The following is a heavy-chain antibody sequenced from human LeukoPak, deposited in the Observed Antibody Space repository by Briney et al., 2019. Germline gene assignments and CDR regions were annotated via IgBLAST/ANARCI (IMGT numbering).Heavy chain of an antibody. D-gene: IGHD2-2*02. CDR3: TTEVGYCSSTCCYSFDY. CDR1: GFTFSNAW. J-gene: IGHJ4*02. Sequence: GGSLRLSCAASGFTFSNAWIICARQPPGKGLEWVGRLKSKTDGETTDYAAPVKGRFTISRDDSKNTLYLQMNSLKTEDTAVYYCTTEVGYCSSTCCYSFDYWGQGTLVTVSS. CDR2: LKSKTDGETT. V-gene: IGHV3-15*01.